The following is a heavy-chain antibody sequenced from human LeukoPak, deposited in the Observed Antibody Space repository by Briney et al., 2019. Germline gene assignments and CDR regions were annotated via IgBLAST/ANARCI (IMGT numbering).Heavy chain of an antibody. CDR1: GFTFDDYG. J-gene: IGHJ4*02. CDR3: AVERYSSTLGKGDC. D-gene: IGHD6-13*01. Sequence: GGSLRLSCAASGFTFDDYGMSWVRQAPGEGLEWVSVIYSGGSTYYADSVQGRFTIARDHSKNTLYLQMNSLRGEDTAVYYCAVERYSSTLGKGDCWGQGTLVTVSS. CDR2: IYSGGST. V-gene: IGHV3-53*01.